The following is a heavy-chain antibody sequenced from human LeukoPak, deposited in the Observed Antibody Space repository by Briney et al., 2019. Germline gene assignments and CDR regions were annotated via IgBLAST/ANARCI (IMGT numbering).Heavy chain of an antibody. Sequence: GGSLILSCACSGFTVSSYYMNWVRQAPGKELEWVSVIYTGCGRYYADSVRGRFTIPRDTSKNSVHLKMNTLRVEDTAVYYCARGIDYWGRGTLVTVSS. CDR1: GFTVSSYY. CDR2: IYTGCGR. J-gene: IGHJ4*02. CDR3: ARGIDY. V-gene: IGHV3-53*01.